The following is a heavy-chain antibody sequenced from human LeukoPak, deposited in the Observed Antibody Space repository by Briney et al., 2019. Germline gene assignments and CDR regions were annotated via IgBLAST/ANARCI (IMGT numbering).Heavy chain of an antibody. D-gene: IGHD7-27*01. V-gene: IGHV3-7*03. CDR3: VRDKLTGASRLDY. CDR1: GFTFSSYW. CDR2: IKQDGSEI. J-gene: IGHJ4*02. Sequence: GGSLRLSCAASGFTFSSYWMSWVRQAPGKELEWVANIKQDGSEIYYVDSVKGRFTISRDNAKNSLYLQMNSLRAEDTAVYYCVRDKLTGASRLDYWGQGTLLTVSS.